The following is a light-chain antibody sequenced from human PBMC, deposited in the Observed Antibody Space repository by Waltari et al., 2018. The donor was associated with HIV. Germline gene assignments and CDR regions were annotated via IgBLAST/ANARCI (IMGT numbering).Light chain of an antibody. CDR1: SYDIGRSNS. Sequence: QSALTQPASVSGSPGQSITISCTGTSYDIGRSNSVSWYHQSPGTAPKLILYDVHHRPSGISDRLSGSKSGNTASLTISGLQAEDEGQYYCSSFTGSITVIFGGGTKLTVL. CDR2: DVH. V-gene: IGLV2-14*01. CDR3: SSFTGSITVI. J-gene: IGLJ2*01.